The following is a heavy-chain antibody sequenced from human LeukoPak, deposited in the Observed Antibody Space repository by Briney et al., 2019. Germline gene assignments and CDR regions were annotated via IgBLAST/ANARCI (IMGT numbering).Heavy chain of an antibody. V-gene: IGHV1-2*02. CDR3: ARVRDSSGSYFPY. CDR2: INPNNGGT. Sequence: ASVKVSCKASGCTFTVYYLHWVRQAPGQGLEWMGSINPNNGGTNYAQRFQGGVTLTRDTSISTAYMELGSLRSDDTAVYYCARVRDSSGSYFPYWGQGTLVTVSS. J-gene: IGHJ4*02. CDR1: GCTFTVYY. D-gene: IGHD3-10*01.